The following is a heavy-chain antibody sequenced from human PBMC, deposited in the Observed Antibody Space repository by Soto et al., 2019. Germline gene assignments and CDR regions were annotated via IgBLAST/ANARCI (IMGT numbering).Heavy chain of an antibody. CDR3: ARGYHGSGSRHGMDV. Sequence: EVQLVESGGGLVQPGGSLRLSCAASGFTFSSYDMHWVRQAAGEGLEWVSAIGTAGDTYYPGSVEGRFTISRENAKNSLYLQMNSLRAGDTAVYYCARGYHGSGSRHGMDVWGRGTTVTVSS. J-gene: IGHJ6*02. D-gene: IGHD3-10*01. V-gene: IGHV3-13*04. CDR1: GFTFSSYD. CDR2: IGTAGDT.